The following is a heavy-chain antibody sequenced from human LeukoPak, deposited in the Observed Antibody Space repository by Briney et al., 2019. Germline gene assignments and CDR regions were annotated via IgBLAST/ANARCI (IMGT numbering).Heavy chain of an antibody. J-gene: IGHJ4*02. CDR3: TRDPPYYYAQYYFDY. Sequence: PGRSLRLSCTASGFTFGDYAMSWVRQAPGKGLEWVGFIRSKAYGGTTEYAASVKGRFTISRDDSKSIAYLQMNSLKTEDTAVYYCTRDPPYYYAQYYFDYWGQGTLVTVSS. D-gene: IGHD3-10*01. CDR1: GFTFGDYA. CDR2: IRSKAYGGTT. V-gene: IGHV3-49*04.